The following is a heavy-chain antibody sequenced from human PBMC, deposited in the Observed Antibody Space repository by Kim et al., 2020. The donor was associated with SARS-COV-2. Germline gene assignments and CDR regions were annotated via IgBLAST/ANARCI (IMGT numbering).Heavy chain of an antibody. CDR2: IYTSGST. J-gene: IGHJ6*03. CDR1: GGSISSYY. Sequence: SETLSLTCTVSGGSISSYYWSWIRQPAGKGLEWIGRIYTSGSTNYNPSLKSRVTMSVDTSKNQFSLKLSSVTAADTAVYYCARMAPYYDFWSGYYRGLEYYYYYMDVWGKGTTVTVSS. D-gene: IGHD3-3*01. CDR3: ARMAPYYDFWSGYYRGLEYYYYYMDV. V-gene: IGHV4-4*07.